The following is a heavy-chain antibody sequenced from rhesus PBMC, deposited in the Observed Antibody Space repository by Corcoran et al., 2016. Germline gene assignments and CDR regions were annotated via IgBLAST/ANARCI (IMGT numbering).Heavy chain of an antibody. J-gene: IGHJ4*01. CDR1: GFTFSNYW. V-gene: IGHV3-16*01. Sequence: EVQLVESGGGLVQPGGSLRLSCAASGFTFSNYWMNWVRQAPGKGLDWVGRIKNKADGGTAAYAEFVKGRFTISGDDSKNTLYLQMNSLKTEDTAVYYCTRGGYSSGWPFDCWGQGVLVTVSS. CDR3: TRGGYSSGWPFDC. CDR2: IKNKADGGTA. D-gene: IGHD6-31*01.